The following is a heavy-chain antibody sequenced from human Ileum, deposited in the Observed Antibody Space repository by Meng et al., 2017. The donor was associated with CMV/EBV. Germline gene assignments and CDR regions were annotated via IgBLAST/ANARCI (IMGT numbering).Heavy chain of an antibody. D-gene: IGHD6-13*01. CDR2: IFGGGDT. CDR1: VCSVSRND. Sequence: SVCSVSRNDMSWVRQGPGKGLEWDSGIFGGGDTYYGDSVKGRFTISRDNSKNTLYLQMNSLRSEDTSVYYCASYKRQLVGGLYWYFDLWGRGTLVTVSS. J-gene: IGHJ2*01. V-gene: IGHV3-66*02. CDR3: ASYKRQLVGGLYWYFDL.